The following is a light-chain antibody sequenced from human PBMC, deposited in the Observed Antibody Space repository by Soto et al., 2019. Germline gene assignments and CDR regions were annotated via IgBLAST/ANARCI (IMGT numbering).Light chain of an antibody. V-gene: IGKV3-20*01. CDR3: QHYRTS. Sequence: EIVLTQSPGTLSLSPGERATLSCRASQSVSSSYLAWYQQKPGQPPRLLIYGASRRATGIPDRFSGSGSGTDFTLTITRLEPEDFVVYYCQHYRTSFGGGTKVEIK. CDR2: GAS. CDR1: QSVSSSY. J-gene: IGKJ4*01.